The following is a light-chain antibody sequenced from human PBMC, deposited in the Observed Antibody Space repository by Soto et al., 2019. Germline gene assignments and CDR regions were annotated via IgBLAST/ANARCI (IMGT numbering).Light chain of an antibody. CDR2: AAS. CDR3: QQSYSTPWT. V-gene: IGKV1-39*01. CDR1: QSISSY. J-gene: IGKJ1*01. Sequence: DIQMTQSPSSLSASVGDRVTITCRASQSISSYLNWYQQKPGKAPKLLIYAASSLQSGVPSRFSGSGSGTDFTRTISSLKPEDFATYYCQQSYSTPWTFGQGTNVQIK.